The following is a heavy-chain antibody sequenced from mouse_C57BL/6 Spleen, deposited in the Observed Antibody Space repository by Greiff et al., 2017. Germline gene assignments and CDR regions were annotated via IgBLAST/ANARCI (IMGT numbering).Heavy chain of an antibody. CDR1: GYAFSSSW. V-gene: IGHV1-82*01. Sequence: QVHVKQSGPELVKPGASVKISCKASGYAFSSSWMNWVKQRPGKGLEWIGRIYPGDGDTNYNGKFKGKATLTADKSSSTAYMQLSSLTSEDSAVYFCARGTEYYSNYEDAMDYWGQGTSVTVSS. CDR2: IYPGDGDT. J-gene: IGHJ4*01. CDR3: ARGTEYYSNYEDAMDY. D-gene: IGHD2-5*01.